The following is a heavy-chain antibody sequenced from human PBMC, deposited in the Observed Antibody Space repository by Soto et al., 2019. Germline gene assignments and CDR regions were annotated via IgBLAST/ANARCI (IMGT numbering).Heavy chain of an antibody. D-gene: IGHD1-26*01. CDR3: AKGGAIVAAGTRVYLYNAMDV. Sequence: QVQLVQSGTEVKRPGDSVKVSCKASGYTFTGYYVHWVRQAPGQGLEWMGWINPNSGDTYLAQRFQGRVTMNRDTSVGTAYLELRRLTSDDTAEYYCAKGGAIVAAGTRVYLYNAMDVWGHGTTVTVSS. J-gene: IGHJ6*01. V-gene: IGHV1-2*02. CDR1: GYTFTGYY. CDR2: INPNSGDT.